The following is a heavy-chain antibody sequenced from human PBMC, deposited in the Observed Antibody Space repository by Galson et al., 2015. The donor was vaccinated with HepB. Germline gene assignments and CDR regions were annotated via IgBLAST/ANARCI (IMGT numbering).Heavy chain of an antibody. CDR1: GFTFDDYT. CDR3: VKDGSGAGYRGGIYYCDD. J-gene: IGHJ4*02. CDR2: INRDGGNT. V-gene: IGHV3-43*01. D-gene: IGHD2-15*01. Sequence: SLRLSCAASGFTFDDYTMPWVRHAPGEAPERVSRINRDGGNTYFADSMRARFATSTYNTRNSLYLTMNSLRNDDTGMYYCVKDGSGAGYRGGIYYCDDSDKGSVLNVSS.